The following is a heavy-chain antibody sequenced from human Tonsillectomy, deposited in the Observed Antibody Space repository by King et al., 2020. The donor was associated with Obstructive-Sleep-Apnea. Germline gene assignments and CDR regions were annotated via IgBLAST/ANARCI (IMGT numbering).Heavy chain of an antibody. Sequence: VQLVQSGAEVKKPGESLKISCKGSGYSFTSYWIGWVRQMPGKGLEWMGIIYPGDSDTRYSPSFQGPVTISADKSISTAYLQWSSLKASDTAMYYCARLWDCGGDCYAFDYWGQGTLVTVSS. D-gene: IGHD2-21*02. CDR2: IYPGDSDT. V-gene: IGHV5-51*01. J-gene: IGHJ4*02. CDR3: ARLWDCGGDCYAFDY. CDR1: GYSFTSYW.